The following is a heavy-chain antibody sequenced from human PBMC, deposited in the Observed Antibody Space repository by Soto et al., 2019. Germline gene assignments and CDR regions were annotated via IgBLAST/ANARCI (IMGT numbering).Heavy chain of an antibody. J-gene: IGHJ1*01. CDR1: DFTFGDSA. CDR2: IRGKSRNYAT. CDR3: AYDLHYALYI. Sequence: EVQLVESGGGLVQPGGSLQLSCAASDFTFGDSAVHWIRQASGNGLEWVGRIRGKSRNYATGYAASVKGRFTISRDDSRNTAYLQMNSLKTEDTAVYYCAYDLHYALYIWGQGTLVTVSS. D-gene: IGHD3-16*01. V-gene: IGHV3-73*01.